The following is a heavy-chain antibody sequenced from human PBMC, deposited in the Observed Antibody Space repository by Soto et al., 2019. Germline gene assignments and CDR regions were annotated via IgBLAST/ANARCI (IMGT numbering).Heavy chain of an antibody. V-gene: IGHV3-30-3*01. J-gene: IGHJ4*02. CDR3: ARGRIAAAVDY. D-gene: IGHD6-13*01. Sequence: GGSLRLSCAASGFTFSSYAMHWVRQAPGKGLEWVAVISYDGSNKYYADSVKGRFTISRDNSKNTLYLQMNSLRAEDTAVYYCARGRIAAAVDYWGQGTLLTVSS. CDR2: ISYDGSNK. CDR1: GFTFSSYA.